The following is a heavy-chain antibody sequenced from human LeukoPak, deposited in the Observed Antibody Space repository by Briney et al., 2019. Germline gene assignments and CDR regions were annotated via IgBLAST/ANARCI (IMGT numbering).Heavy chain of an antibody. Sequence: GGSLRLSCAASGFTFSSYAMNWVRQAPGKGLEWVSAISGRSGDTYYAASVKGRFTISRDNSKNTLYLQMNTLRAEDTAVYYCAPYEGIGARGGQGTLVTVSS. D-gene: IGHD3-10*01. CDR1: GFTFSSYA. J-gene: IGHJ4*02. V-gene: IGHV3-23*01. CDR2: ISGRSGDT. CDR3: APYEGIGAR.